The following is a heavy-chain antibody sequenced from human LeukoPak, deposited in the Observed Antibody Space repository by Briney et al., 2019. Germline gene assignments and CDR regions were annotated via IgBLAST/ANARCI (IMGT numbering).Heavy chain of an antibody. D-gene: IGHD3-3*01. V-gene: IGHV5-51*01. CDR3: AMIYDFWSGYYWGPFDY. CDR2: IYPGDSDT. J-gene: IGHJ4*02. CDR1: GYSFTSYW. Sequence: GESLKISCKGSGYSFTSYWIGWVRQMPGKGLEWMGIIYPGDSDTGYSPSFQGQVTISADKSISTAYLQWSSLKASDTAMYYCAMIYDFWSGYYWGPFDYWGQGTLVTVSS.